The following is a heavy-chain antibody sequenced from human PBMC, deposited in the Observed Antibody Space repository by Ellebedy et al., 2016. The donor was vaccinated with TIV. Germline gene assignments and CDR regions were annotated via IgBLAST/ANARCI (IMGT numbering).Heavy chain of an antibody. CDR1: GFTFSSNV. D-gene: IGHD1-7*01. Sequence: GESLKISCVASGFTFSSNVMSWVRQSSGKGLEWVSGVTGNGGSTFYADSVSGRFTISRDNPRNTLYLQMNSLRAEDTAVYYCARESWNYARDFDVWGQGTLVAVTS. CDR2: VTGNGGST. V-gene: IGHV3-23*01. CDR3: ARESWNYARDFDV. J-gene: IGHJ4*02.